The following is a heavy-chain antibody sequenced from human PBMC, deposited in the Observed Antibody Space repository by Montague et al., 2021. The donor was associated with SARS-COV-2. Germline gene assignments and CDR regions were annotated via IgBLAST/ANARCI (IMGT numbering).Heavy chain of an antibody. V-gene: IGHV1-18*01. Sequence: SVKVSCKASGYTFTSYGISWVRQAPGQGLEWMGWISAYNGNTNYAQKLQGRVTMTTDTSTGTAYMELRSLRSDDTAVYYCARDEGIVASYYYYGMDVWGQGTTVTVSS. J-gene: IGHJ6*02. CDR1: GYTFTSYG. CDR3: ARDEGIVASYYYYGMDV. D-gene: IGHD5-12*01. CDR2: ISAYNGNT.